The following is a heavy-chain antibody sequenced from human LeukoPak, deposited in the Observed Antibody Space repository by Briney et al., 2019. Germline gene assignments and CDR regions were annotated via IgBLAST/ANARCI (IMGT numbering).Heavy chain of an antibody. J-gene: IGHJ3*02. CDR2: IYYSGST. Sequence: KPSETLSLTCTVSGGSISSYYWSWIRQPPGKGLEWIGYIYYSGSTYYNPSLKSRVTISVDTSKNQFSLKLSSVTAADTAVYYCARGTVRGPFDIWGQGTMVTVSS. V-gene: IGHV4-59*12. CDR1: GGSISSYY. CDR3: ARGTVRGPFDI. D-gene: IGHD4-11*01.